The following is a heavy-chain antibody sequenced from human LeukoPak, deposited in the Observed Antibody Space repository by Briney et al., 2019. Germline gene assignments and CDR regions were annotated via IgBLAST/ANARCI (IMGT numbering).Heavy chain of an antibody. CDR3: AKEVGYSSGWYLDY. J-gene: IGHJ4*02. V-gene: IGHV3-23*01. CDR2: ISGSGGST. D-gene: IGHD6-19*01. Sequence: GGSLRLSCAASGFTFSSYAMSWVRRAPGKGLEWVSAISGSGGSTYYADSVKGRFTISRDNSKNTLYLQMNSLRAEDTAVYYCAKEVGYSSGWYLDYWGQGTLVTVSS. CDR1: GFTFSSYA.